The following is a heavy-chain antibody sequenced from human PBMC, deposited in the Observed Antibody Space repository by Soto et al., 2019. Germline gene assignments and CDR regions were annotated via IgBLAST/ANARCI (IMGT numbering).Heavy chain of an antibody. V-gene: IGHV3-53*02. D-gene: IGHD1-26*01. CDR2: TNTGGTT. CDR1: GFTVNSNY. CDR3: AKGDGFSLAV. Sequence: EVQVLATGGGLIQPGGSQRLSCAASGFTVNSNYMSWVRQAPGEGLQWVSITNTGGTTYYADSVKGRFTVSRDNSKNTLYLQMNSLRAEDTAVYYCAKGDGFSLAVWGQGTTVSVSS. J-gene: IGHJ6*02.